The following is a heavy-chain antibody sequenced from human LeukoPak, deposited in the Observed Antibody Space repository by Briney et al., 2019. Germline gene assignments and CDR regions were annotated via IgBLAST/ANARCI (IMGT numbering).Heavy chain of an antibody. D-gene: IGHD3-10*01. V-gene: IGHV1-46*01. J-gene: IGHJ5*02. CDR1: GYTFTSYY. CDR3: ARARHNFKITMVRGVITNWFDP. Sequence: GASVKVSCKASGYTFTSYYMHWVRQAPGQGLEWMGIINPSGGSTSYAQKFQGRVTMTRDTSISTAYMELSRLRSDDTAVYYCARARHNFKITMVRGVITNWFDPWGQGTLVTVSS. CDR2: INPSGGST.